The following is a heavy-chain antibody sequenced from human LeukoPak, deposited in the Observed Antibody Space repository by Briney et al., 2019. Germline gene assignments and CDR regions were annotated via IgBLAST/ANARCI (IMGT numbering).Heavy chain of an antibody. Sequence: GGSLRLSCAASGFTFSSYSMNCVRQAPGKGLEWVSSISSSSSYIYYAHSVKGRFTISRDNAKNSLYLQMNSLRAEDTATYHCARDQSVGGCSTISCYRRLRTYYGIDVWGQGTTVTVSS. CDR3: ARDQSVGGCSTISCYRRLRTYYGIDV. J-gene: IGHJ6*02. D-gene: IGHD2-2*01. CDR2: ISSSSSYI. V-gene: IGHV3-21*04. CDR1: GFTFSSYS.